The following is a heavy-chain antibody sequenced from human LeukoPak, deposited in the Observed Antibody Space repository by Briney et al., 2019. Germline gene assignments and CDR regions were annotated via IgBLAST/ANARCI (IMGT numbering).Heavy chain of an antibody. J-gene: IGHJ4*02. D-gene: IGHD3-22*01. Sequence: GGSLRLSCAASKFAFSSYAMSWVRQAPGKGLEWVSAISGGGGNTYYADSVKGRFTIFRDKSKNTVDLQMNSLRVEDTAVYFCASGREYYYDTSGWWGQGALVTVSS. CDR3: ASGREYYYDTSGW. V-gene: IGHV3-23*01. CDR1: KFAFSSYA. CDR2: ISGGGGNT.